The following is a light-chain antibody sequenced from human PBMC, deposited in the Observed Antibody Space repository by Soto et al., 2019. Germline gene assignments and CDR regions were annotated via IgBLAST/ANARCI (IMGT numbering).Light chain of an antibody. J-gene: IGLJ1*01. V-gene: IGLV1-40*01. CDR3: QSYDSSLSGWG. Sequence: QSVLTQPPSVSGAPGQRVTISCTGSSSNIGAGYDVHWYQQLPGTAPKLLIYGNSNRPSGVPDRFSGSKSGTSASLAITGLEAEDEADYYCQSYDSSLSGWGFGTGTKVNVL. CDR2: GNS. CDR1: SSNIGAGYD.